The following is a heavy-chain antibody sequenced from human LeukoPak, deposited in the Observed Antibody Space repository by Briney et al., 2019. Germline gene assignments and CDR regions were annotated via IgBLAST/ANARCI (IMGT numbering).Heavy chain of an antibody. V-gene: IGHV1-18*01. CDR3: AKDYNYIIDY. CDR1: GYTFRSSG. Sequence: ASVKVSCKASGYTFRSSGISWVRQAPGQGLEWMGWISAVNGDINYAQNFQGRVTMTTDTSTSTAYTELRSLTSDDTAVYYCAKDYNYIIDYWGQGTLVTVSS. D-gene: IGHD5-24*01. CDR2: ISAVNGDI. J-gene: IGHJ4*02.